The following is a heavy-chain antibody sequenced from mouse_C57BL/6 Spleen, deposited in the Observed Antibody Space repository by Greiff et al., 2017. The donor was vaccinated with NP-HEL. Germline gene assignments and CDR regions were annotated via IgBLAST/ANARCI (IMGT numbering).Heavy chain of an antibody. J-gene: IGHJ1*03. V-gene: IGHV1-64*01. CDR2: IHPNSGST. Sequence: VQLQQSGAELVKPGASVKLSCKASGYTFTSYWMHWVKQRPGQGLEWIGMIHPNSGSTNYNEKFKSKATLTVDKSSSTAYMQLSSLTSEDSAVYYWAPYGDWYFDVWGTGTTVTVSS. CDR3: APYGDWYFDV. D-gene: IGHD1-1*02. CDR1: GYTFTSYW.